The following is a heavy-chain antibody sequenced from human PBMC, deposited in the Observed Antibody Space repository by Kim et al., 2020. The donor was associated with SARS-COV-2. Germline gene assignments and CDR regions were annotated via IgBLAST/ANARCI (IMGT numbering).Heavy chain of an antibody. CDR2: IWYDGSNK. V-gene: IGHV3-33*06. CDR1: GFTFSSYG. D-gene: IGHD3-10*01. J-gene: IGHJ4*02. Sequence: GGSLRLSCAASGFTFSSYGMHWVRQTPGKGLEWVAVIWYDGSNKYYADSVKGRFTISRDNSKNTLYLQMNSLRAEDTAVYYCAKDKYYGSGSYYTTPSFDYWGQGTLVTVSS. CDR3: AKDKYYGSGSYYTTPSFDY.